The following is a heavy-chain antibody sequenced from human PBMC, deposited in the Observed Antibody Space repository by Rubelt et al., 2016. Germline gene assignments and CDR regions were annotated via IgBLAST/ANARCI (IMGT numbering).Heavy chain of an antibody. J-gene: IGHJ6*02. D-gene: IGHD5-24*01. Sequence: VRQAPGKGLEWVSSISDTSKYIFHADSVKGRFTISRDNAKNSLYLQMNSLRAEDTAVYYCARQRDYYYGMDVWGQGTTVTVSS. V-gene: IGHV3-21*01. CDR3: ARQRDYYYGMDV. CDR2: ISDTSKYI.